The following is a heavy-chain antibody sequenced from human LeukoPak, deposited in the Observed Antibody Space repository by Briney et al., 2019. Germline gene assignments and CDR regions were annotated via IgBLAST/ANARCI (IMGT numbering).Heavy chain of an antibody. V-gene: IGHV3-53*01. J-gene: IGHJ4*02. Sequence: GGSLRLSCAASGFTVSSNYMSWVRQAPGKGLEWVSVIYSGGSTYCADSVKGRFTISRDNSKNTLYLQMNSLRAEDTAVYYCARSRRQWLDFDYWGQGTLVTVSS. CDR3: ARSRRQWLDFDY. D-gene: IGHD6-19*01. CDR2: IYSGGST. CDR1: GFTVSSNY.